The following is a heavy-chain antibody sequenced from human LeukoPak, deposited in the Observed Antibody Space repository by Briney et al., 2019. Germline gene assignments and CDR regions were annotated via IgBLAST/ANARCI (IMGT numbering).Heavy chain of an antibody. V-gene: IGHV3-23*01. Sequence: GGSLRLSCAASGFTFSTSSMSWVRQAPGRGLEWVSLFSGSSGRTYYADSVKGRFTISRDNAKNSLYLQMNSLRAEDTAVYYCATLTVASPFDYWGQGALVTVSS. J-gene: IGHJ4*02. CDR2: FSGSSGRT. CDR1: GFTFSTSS. CDR3: ATLTVASPFDY. D-gene: IGHD5-12*01.